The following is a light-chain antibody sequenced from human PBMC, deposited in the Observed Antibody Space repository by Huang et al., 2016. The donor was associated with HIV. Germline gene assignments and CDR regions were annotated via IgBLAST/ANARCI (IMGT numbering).Light chain of an antibody. J-gene: IGKJ1*01. CDR2: AAS. CDR1: QSIGSN. CDR3: QQHNSWPRT. Sequence: EIVMTQSPATLSVSPGERATLSFRASQSIGSNLAWYQQRRGKAPRIIIYAASTRATGIPARFSGSGSGTEFTLTVSSLQSEDFAVYYCQQHNSWPRTFGQGTRV. V-gene: IGKV3-15*01.